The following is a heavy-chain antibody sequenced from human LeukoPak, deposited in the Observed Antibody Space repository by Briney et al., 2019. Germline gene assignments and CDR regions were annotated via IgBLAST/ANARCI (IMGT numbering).Heavy chain of an antibody. V-gene: IGHV1-8*01. CDR3: AREAPLRYCSSTSCYVIDP. CDR1: GYTFTSYD. Sequence: GASVKVSCKASGYTFTSYDINWVRQATGQGFEWMGWMNPNSGNTGYAQKFQGRVTMTRNTSISTAYMELSSLRSEDTAVYYCAREAPLRYCSSTSCYVIDPWGQGTLVTVSS. J-gene: IGHJ5*02. CDR2: MNPNSGNT. D-gene: IGHD2-2*01.